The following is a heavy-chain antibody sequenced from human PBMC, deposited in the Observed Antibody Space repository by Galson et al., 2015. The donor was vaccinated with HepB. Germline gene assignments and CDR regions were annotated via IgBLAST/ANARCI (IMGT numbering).Heavy chain of an antibody. J-gene: IGHJ6*02. Sequence: SLRLSCAASGFTFSSYAMHWVRQAPGKGLEWVAVISYDGSNKCYADSVKGRFTISRDNSKNTLYLQMNSLRAEDTAVYYCARDIESDQLLSSYYYYGMDVWGQGTTVTVSS. CDR3: ARDIESDQLLSSYYYYGMDV. CDR2: ISYDGSNK. CDR1: GFTFSSYA. D-gene: IGHD2-2*01. V-gene: IGHV3-30-3*01.